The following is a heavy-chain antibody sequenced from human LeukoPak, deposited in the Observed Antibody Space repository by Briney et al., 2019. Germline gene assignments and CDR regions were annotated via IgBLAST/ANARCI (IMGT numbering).Heavy chain of an antibody. D-gene: IGHD3-16*01. J-gene: IGHJ4*02. Sequence: GGSLRLSCAASGFTFSTYAMTWVRQAPGKGLEWVSAISGRGGSTYYADSVKGRFTISRDSSKNTLYLQLNSLRAEDTAVYYCAKDRGKASPGRYYFDYWGQGTLVTVSS. CDR2: ISGRGGST. CDR1: GFTFSTYA. V-gene: IGHV3-23*01. CDR3: AKDRGKASPGRYYFDY.